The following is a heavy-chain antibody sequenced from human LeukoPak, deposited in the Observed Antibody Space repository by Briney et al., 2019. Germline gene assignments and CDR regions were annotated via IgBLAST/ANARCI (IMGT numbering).Heavy chain of an antibody. Sequence: GGSLRLSCAASGFTFTNYAMSWVRQAPGKGLEWVSTIGSGGGTYYADSVKGRFTISRDNSKNTLYLQMNSLRAEDTAVYYCATGGALRGYWAHWGQGTLVTVSS. CDR2: IGSGGGT. CDR3: ATGGALRGYWAH. CDR1: GFTFTNYA. J-gene: IGHJ4*02. V-gene: IGHV3-23*01. D-gene: IGHD2-15*01.